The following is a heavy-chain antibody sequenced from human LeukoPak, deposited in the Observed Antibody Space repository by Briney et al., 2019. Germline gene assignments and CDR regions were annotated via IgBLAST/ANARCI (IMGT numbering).Heavy chain of an antibody. J-gene: IGHJ6*02. CDR3: ARDKYSSGWTAYYYYGMDV. CDR2: IIPILGIA. CDR1: GGTFSSYA. Sequence: SVKVSCKASGGTFSSYAISWVRQAPGQGLEWMGRIIPILGIANYAQKFQGRVTITADKSTSTAYMELSGLRSEDTAVYYCARDKYSSGWTAYYYYGMDVWGQGTTVTVSS. D-gene: IGHD6-19*01. V-gene: IGHV1-69*04.